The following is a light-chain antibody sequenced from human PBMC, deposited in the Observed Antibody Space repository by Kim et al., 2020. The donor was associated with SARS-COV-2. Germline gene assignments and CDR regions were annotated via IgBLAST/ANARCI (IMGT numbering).Light chain of an antibody. CDR2: EVT. V-gene: IGLV2-23*02. CDR3: CSYAGSSTWV. Sequence: GQSITISCTGTSSDVGSHNIVSWYQQQPGKVPKLMIFEVTKRPSGISNRFSGSKSGNTASLTISGLQAEDEADYYCCSYAGSSTWVFGGGTQLTVL. J-gene: IGLJ3*02. CDR1: SSDVGSHNI.